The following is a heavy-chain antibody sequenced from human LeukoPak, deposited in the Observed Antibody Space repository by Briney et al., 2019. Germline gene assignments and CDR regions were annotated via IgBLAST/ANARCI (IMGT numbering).Heavy chain of an antibody. CDR3: ARDPATVTTYWFDP. CDR1: GYTFTCYY. D-gene: IGHD4-17*01. V-gene: IGHV1-2*02. Sequence: ASVKVSCKASGYTFTCYYMHWVRQAPGQGLEWMGWINPNSGGTNYAQKFQGRVTMTRDTSISTAYMELSRLRSDDTAVYYCARDPATVTTYWFDPWGQGTLVTVSS. J-gene: IGHJ5*02. CDR2: INPNSGGT.